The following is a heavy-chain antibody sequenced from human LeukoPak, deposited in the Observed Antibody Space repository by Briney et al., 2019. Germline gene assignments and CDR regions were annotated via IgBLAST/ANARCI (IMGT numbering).Heavy chain of an antibody. V-gene: IGHV4-30-2*01. J-gene: IGHJ4*02. CDR3: ARDNYYDSSGYFDY. Sequence: SETLSLTCAVSGGSISSGGYSWSWIRQPPGKGLEWIGYIYHSGSTYYNPSLKSRVTISVDRSKNQFSLKLSSVTAADTAVHYCARDNYYDSSGYFDYWGQGTLVTVSS. CDR1: GGSISSGGYS. D-gene: IGHD3-22*01. CDR2: IYHSGST.